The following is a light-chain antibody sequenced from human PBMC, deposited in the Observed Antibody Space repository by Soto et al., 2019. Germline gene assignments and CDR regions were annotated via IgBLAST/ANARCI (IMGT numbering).Light chain of an antibody. CDR1: QRIGTY. V-gene: IGKV3-11*01. CDR3: QPRTNSHPTWT. Sequence: EIVLTQSPATLSLSPGDRATLSCRASQRIGTYLAWYQQKAGQAPSLLIYDTSNRATGIPTRFSGSGSGTDFTLTISSLEPEDSAVYFCQPRTNSHPTWTFGQGTNVEIK. J-gene: IGKJ1*01. CDR2: DTS.